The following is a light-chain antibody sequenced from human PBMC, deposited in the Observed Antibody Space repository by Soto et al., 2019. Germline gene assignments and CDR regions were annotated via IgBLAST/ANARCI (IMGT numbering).Light chain of an antibody. Sequence: DAVLTQSPLSLPVTLGQPATISCRSSQGLASREGNTYLNWFQQRPGQSPRRLIYKVSNRDSGVPEKFSGSGSSTDFTLKISRVEAEDVGVYYCMQGTHWPYTFGQGTKLEIK. CDR1: QGLASREGNTY. V-gene: IGKV2-30*01. CDR2: KVS. J-gene: IGKJ2*01. CDR3: MQGTHWPYT.